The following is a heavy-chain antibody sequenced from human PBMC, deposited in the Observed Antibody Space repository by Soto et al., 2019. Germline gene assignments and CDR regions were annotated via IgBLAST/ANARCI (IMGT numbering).Heavy chain of an antibody. V-gene: IGHV4-59*08. CDR1: GGSISSYY. J-gene: IGHJ5*02. Sequence: SETLSLTCTVSGGSISSYYWSWIRQPPGKGLELIGYIYYSGSTNYNPSLKSRVTISVDTSKNQFSLELSSVTAADTAVYYCARLGAQEIDPWGQGTLVTVS. CDR2: IYYSGST. D-gene: IGHD3-16*01. CDR3: ARLGAQEIDP.